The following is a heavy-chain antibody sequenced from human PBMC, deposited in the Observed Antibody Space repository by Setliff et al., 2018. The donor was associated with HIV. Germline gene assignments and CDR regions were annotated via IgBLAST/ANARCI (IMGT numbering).Heavy chain of an antibody. CDR1: GYTFTDFF. D-gene: IGHD3-16*01. J-gene: IGHJ5*02. CDR3: AGVPGGGGNWFDP. V-gene: IGHV1-2*02. Sequence: GASVKVSCKSSGYTFTDFFMHWVRQAPGQGLEWMGWISPDNGNTRISQRFRGGVTMTRDRSTSTVYMELTSLTSEDTAMYFCAGVPGGGGNWFDPWGQGTLVTVSS. CDR2: ISPDNGNT.